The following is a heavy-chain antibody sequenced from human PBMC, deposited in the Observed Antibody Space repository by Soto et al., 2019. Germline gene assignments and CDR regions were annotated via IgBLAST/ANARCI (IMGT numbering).Heavy chain of an antibody. V-gene: IGHV4-39*01. D-gene: IGHD3-9*01. CDR2: IYYSGST. J-gene: IGHJ4*02. Sequence: PSETLSLTCTVSGGSISSSSYYWGWIRQPPGKGLEWIGSIYYSGSTYYNPSLKSRVTISVDTSKNQFSLKLSSVTAADTAVYYCARSPSPYYDIFTGYYIGWEAPHYFDYWGQGTLVTVSS. CDR1: GGSISSSSYY. CDR3: ARSPSPYYDIFTGYYIGWEAPHYFDY.